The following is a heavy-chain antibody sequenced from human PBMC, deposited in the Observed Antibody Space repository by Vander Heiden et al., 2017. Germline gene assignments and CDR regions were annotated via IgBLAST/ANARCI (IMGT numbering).Heavy chain of an antibody. CDR2: ISYDGSNK. V-gene: IGHV3-30*18. Sequence: QVQLVESGGGVVQPGRSLRLSCAASGFTFRGYGMHWVRQAPGKGLEWVAVISYDGSNKYYADSVKGRFTISRDNSKNTLYLQMNSLRAEDTAVYYCAKSVVGIGGRGAFDIWGQGTMVTVSS. CDR3: AKSVVGIGGRGAFDI. J-gene: IGHJ3*02. D-gene: IGHD2-15*01. CDR1: GFTFRGYG.